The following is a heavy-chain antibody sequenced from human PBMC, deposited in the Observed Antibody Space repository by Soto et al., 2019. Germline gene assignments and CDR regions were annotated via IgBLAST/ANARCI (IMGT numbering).Heavy chain of an antibody. CDR3: ARSVGCSGGSCYSGKN. V-gene: IGHV1-69*02. CDR2: IIPILGIA. J-gene: IGHJ4*02. Sequence: QVQLVQSGAEVKKPGSSVKVSCKASGGTFSSYTISWVRQAPGQGLEWMGRIIPILGIANYAQKFQGRVTITADKSTITAYMELSSLRSEDTAVYYCARSVGCSGGSCYSGKNWGQGTLVTVSS. CDR1: GGTFSSYT. D-gene: IGHD2-15*01.